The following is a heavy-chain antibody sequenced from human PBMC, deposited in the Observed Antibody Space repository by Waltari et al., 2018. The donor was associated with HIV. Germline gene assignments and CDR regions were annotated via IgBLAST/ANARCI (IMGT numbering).Heavy chain of an antibody. CDR1: GGTFSSYA. V-gene: IGHV1-69*01. Sequence: QVQLIQSGAEGKKPGSSVKVSCKASGGTFSSYAISWVRQAPGQGREWMVGIIPIFGTQNYAQKFQGRVTITAHEPTSTAYMELSGLRSEDTAVYFCARDGNSSIWYSLWVWGQGTRVTVSS. CDR2: IIPIFGTQ. CDR3: ARDGNSSIWYSLWV. D-gene: IGHD6-13*01. J-gene: IGHJ4*02.